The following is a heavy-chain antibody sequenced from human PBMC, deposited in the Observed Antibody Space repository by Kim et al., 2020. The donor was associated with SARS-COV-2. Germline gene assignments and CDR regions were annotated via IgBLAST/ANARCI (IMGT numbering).Heavy chain of an antibody. J-gene: IGHJ4*02. CDR2: VSSDGTNK. D-gene: IGHD1-26*01. V-gene: IGHV3-30*18. CDR1: GFTFTGYG. Sequence: GGSLRLSCAASGFTFTGYGMHWVRQAPGKGLEWVAVVSSDGTNKYYADSVKGRFTISRDNSKNTLYLQMNSLRAEDTAIYYCAKDTYSGSYFSDYWGKGT. CDR3: AKDTYSGSYFSDY.